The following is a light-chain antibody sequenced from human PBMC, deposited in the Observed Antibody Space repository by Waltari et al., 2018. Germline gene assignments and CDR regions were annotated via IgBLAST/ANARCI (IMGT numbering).Light chain of an antibody. CDR1: QSVLYSSNNKNH. V-gene: IGKV4-1*01. J-gene: IGKJ5*01. CDR3: QQYYSTPPIT. CDR2: WAS. Sequence: DIVMTQSPDSLAVSLGERATINCKSSQSVLYSSNNKNHLAWYQQKPGQPPKLLIYWASIRESGVPDRFSGSGSGTDFTLTISSLQAEDVAVYYCQQYYSTPPITFGQGTRLEIK.